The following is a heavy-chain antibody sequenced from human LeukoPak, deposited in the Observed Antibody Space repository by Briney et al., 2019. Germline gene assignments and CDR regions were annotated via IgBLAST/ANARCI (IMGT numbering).Heavy chain of an antibody. V-gene: IGHV3-7*01. CDR2: IKQDGSET. D-gene: IGHD3-3*01. CDR3: ASSRGDYDFWSGYYYDAFDI. CDR1: GFTFSSYW. J-gene: IGHJ3*02. Sequence: GGSLRLSCAASGFTFSSYWMSWVRQAPGKGLEWVANIKQDGSETYYVDSVKGRFTISRDNAKNSLYLQMNSLRAEDTAVYYCASSRGDYDFWSGYYYDAFDIWGQGTMVTVSS.